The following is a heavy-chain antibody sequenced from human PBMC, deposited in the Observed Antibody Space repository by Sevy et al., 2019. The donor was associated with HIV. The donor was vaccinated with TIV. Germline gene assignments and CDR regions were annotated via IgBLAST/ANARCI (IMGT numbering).Heavy chain of an antibody. CDR1: GFTLSSYG. D-gene: IGHD3-3*01. J-gene: IGHJ6*02. Sequence: GGSLRLSCAASGFTLSSYGMHWVRQAPGKGLEWVAVIRYDGSNKYYADSVKGRFTISRDNSENTLYLQMNSLRAEDTAVYYCARDRLGVTISAEWGGGMDVWGQGTTVTVSS. CDR3: ARDRLGVTISAEWGGGMDV. V-gene: IGHV3-33*01. CDR2: IRYDGSNK.